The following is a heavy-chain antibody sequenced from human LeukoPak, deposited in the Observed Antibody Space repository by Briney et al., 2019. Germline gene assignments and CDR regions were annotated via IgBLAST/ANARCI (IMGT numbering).Heavy chain of an antibody. J-gene: IGHJ6*02. V-gene: IGHV3-43*02. Sequence: GALRLSCAASGFTIGPYAMYWVRQGPGGGLEWVSVIKADGSGTFYADSVRGRFTTSRDNSKNSLYLQMNSLTSEDTALYYCATWAFYHNLDVWGQGTTVIVSS. CDR1: GFTIGPYA. CDR3: ATWAFYHNLDV. D-gene: IGHD2/OR15-2a*01. CDR2: IKADGSGT.